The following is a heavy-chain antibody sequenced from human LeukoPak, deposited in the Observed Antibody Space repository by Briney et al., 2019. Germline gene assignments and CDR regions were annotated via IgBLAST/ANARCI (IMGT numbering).Heavy chain of an antibody. Sequence: PSETLSLTCTVSGGSISSSSYYWGWIRQPPGKGLEWIGSIYYSGSTYYNPSLKSRVPISVDTSKNQFSLKLSSVTAADTAVYYCARPRLGIAAAGSDYWGQGTLVTVSS. CDR3: ARPRLGIAAAGSDY. D-gene: IGHD6-13*01. J-gene: IGHJ4*02. V-gene: IGHV4-39*01. CDR2: IYYSGST. CDR1: GGSISSSSYY.